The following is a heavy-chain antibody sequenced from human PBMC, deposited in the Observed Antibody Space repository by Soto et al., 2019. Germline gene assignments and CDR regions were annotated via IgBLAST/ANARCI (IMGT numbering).Heavy chain of an antibody. CDR2: IKNNVENYAT. CDR1: GFTFSDSA. CDR3: TRLDGSNAFDI. J-gene: IGHJ3*02. D-gene: IGHD5-12*01. Sequence: PGESLKISCAASGFTFSDSAIHWVRQASGRGLEWVGRIKNNVENYATAYAASVRGRFTISRDDAMKTAFVQMNSLRIDDTAVYYCTRLDGSNAFDIWGQGTVVTVSS. V-gene: IGHV3-73*01.